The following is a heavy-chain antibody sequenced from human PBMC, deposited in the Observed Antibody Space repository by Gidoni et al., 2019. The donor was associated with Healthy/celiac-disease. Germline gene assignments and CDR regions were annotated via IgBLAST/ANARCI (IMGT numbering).Heavy chain of an antibody. J-gene: IGHJ4*02. CDR3: AKHPISY. Sequence: EVQLLASGGGLVQPGVSLRLPCAASGFTFSRNAISWVRQAPGKGVDWVSAISGSGGSTYYADSGKGRFTISRDKSKNTLYLQMNSLRAEDTAVYYCAKHPISYWGQGTLVTVSS. CDR1: GFTFSRNA. D-gene: IGHD3-9*01. CDR2: ISGSGGST. V-gene: IGHV3-23*01.